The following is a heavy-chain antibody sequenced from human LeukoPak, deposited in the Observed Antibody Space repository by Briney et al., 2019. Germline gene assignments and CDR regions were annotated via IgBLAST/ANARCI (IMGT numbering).Heavy chain of an antibody. CDR2: VKGDGRTT. Sequence: GGSLRLSCAASGLTFSDFWMHWVRQPPGKGLVWVALVKGDGRTTIYADSVKGRFTISRDNAKNTLFLQMNSLRADDSGVYYCATGHSYGYDYWGQGVLVTVSS. CDR3: ATGHSYGYDY. J-gene: IGHJ4*02. CDR1: GLTFSDFW. V-gene: IGHV3-74*01. D-gene: IGHD5-18*01.